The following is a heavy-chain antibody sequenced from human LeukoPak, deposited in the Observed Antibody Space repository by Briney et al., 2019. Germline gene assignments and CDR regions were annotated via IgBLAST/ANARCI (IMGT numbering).Heavy chain of an antibody. CDR1: GFTFSSYA. CDR3: ARPLGTTGFWFAFDI. CDR2: ISYDGSNK. D-gene: IGHD1-7*01. J-gene: IGHJ3*02. Sequence: GRSLRLSCAAPGFTFSSYAMHWVRQAPGKGLEWVAVISYDGSNKYYADSVKGRFTISRDNSKNTLYLQMNSLRAEDTAVYYCARPLGTTGFWFAFDIWGQGTMVTVSS. V-gene: IGHV3-30-3*01.